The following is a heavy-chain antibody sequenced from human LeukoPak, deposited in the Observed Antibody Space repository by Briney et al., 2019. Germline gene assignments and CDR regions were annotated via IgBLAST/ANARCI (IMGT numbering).Heavy chain of an antibody. CDR1: GFTFSDYY. Sequence: GGSLRLSCAASGFTFSDYYMSWIRQAPGKGLEWVSYISSSGSTTFYADSLKGRFTMSRDNAKKSLSLQVNSLRAEDTAVYYCARIYRSGGSIDYWGQGTLVTVSS. J-gene: IGHJ4*02. D-gene: IGHD2-15*01. CDR3: ARIYRSGGSIDY. CDR2: ISSSGSTT. V-gene: IGHV3-11*04.